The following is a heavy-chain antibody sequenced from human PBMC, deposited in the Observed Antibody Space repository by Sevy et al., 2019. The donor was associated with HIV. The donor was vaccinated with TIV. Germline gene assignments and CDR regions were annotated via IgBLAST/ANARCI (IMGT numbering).Heavy chain of an antibody. CDR3: AREGYCSSTSCYGPGFDY. D-gene: IGHD2-2*01. CDR2: ISSSGSTI. CDR1: GFTFSDYY. V-gene: IGHV3-11*01. Sequence: GGSLRLSCAASGFTFSDYYMSWIRQAPGKGLEWVSYISSSGSTIYYADSVKGRFTISRDNAMNSLYLQMNSLRAEDTAVYYCAREGYCSSTSCYGPGFDYWGQRTLVTVSS. J-gene: IGHJ4*02.